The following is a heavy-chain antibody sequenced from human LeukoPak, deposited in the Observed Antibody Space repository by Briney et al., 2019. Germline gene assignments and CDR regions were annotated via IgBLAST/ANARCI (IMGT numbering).Heavy chain of an antibody. Sequence: PSETLSLTCAVSGYSISSGYYWGWIRQPPGKGLEWIGSIYHSGSTYYNPSLKSRVTISVDTSKNQFSLKLSSVTAADTAVYYCARVQAVAGHFDYWGQGTLVTVSS. V-gene: IGHV4-38-2*01. CDR1: GYSISSGYY. CDR2: IYHSGST. J-gene: IGHJ4*02. D-gene: IGHD6-19*01. CDR3: ARVQAVAGHFDY.